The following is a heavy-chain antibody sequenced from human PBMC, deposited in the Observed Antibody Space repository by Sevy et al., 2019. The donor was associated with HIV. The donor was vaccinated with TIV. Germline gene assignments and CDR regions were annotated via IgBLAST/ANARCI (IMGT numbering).Heavy chain of an antibody. Sequence: ASVKVSCSTSGYTFSVHYIYWVRQAAGQGLEWMGWINPNTGDINFSPKFQGRVTMTRDSSINTAYMELSRLTSADTAVYFCARLRYSDPSGQYYGGGADYFDYWGQGTLVTVSS. CDR1: GYTFSVHY. CDR2: INPNTGDI. CDR3: ARLRYSDPSGQYYGGGADYFDY. D-gene: IGHD3-22*01. V-gene: IGHV1-2*02. J-gene: IGHJ4*02.